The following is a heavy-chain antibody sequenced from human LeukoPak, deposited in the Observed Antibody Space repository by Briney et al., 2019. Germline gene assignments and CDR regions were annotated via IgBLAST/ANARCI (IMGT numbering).Heavy chain of an antibody. J-gene: IGHJ4*02. V-gene: IGHV3-64*01. D-gene: IGHD5-18*01. Sequence: GGPLRLSCAASGFSISSYALHWVRQAPGKGLQYVSGISNGGSIDYANSVKGRFTISRDNSKNTLYLQMGSLRPEDMAVYYCARDFSYGSGFDYWGQGILVTVSS. CDR2: ISNGGSI. CDR1: GFSISSYA. CDR3: ARDFSYGSGFDY.